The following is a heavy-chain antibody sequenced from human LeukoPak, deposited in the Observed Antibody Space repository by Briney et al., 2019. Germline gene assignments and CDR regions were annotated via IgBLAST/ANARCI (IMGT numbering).Heavy chain of an antibody. D-gene: IGHD3-22*01. CDR2: ISAYNGNT. Sequence: ASVKVSCKASGHTFTSYGISWVRQAPGQGLEWMGWISAYNGNTNYAQKLQGRVTMTTDTSTSTAYMELRSLRSDDTAVYYCARGGLRDYDSSGYFDYWGQGTLVTVSS. V-gene: IGHV1-18*01. J-gene: IGHJ4*02. CDR3: ARGGLRDYDSSGYFDY. CDR1: GHTFTSYG.